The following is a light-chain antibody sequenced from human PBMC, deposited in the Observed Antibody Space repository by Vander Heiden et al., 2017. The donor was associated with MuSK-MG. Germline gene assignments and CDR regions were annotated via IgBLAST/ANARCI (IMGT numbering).Light chain of an antibody. CDR3: LQSYSTPYT. J-gene: IGKJ2*01. CDR2: AAS. V-gene: IGKV1-39*01. CDR1: QSISSY. Sequence: DIQMTQSPSSLSASAGDTGTIPCRASQSISSYLNWYQQKPGKAPKLLIYAASSLQSGVPSRFSGSGSGTDFTLTISSLQPEDVATYYCLQSYSTPYTFGQGTKLEIK.